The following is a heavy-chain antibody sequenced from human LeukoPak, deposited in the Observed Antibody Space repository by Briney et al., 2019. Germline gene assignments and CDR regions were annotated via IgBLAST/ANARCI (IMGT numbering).Heavy chain of an antibody. CDR3: ASAGSHSYFDS. Sequence: PGGSLRLSCAASGFTFSSYAMSWVRQAPGKGLGWVSAINPTGGSTYYADSVKGRFTISRDNSKNTLYLQMNSLRAEDTAVYFCASAGSHSYFDSWGRGTLVTVSS. J-gene: IGHJ4*02. CDR2: INPTGGST. V-gene: IGHV3-23*01. D-gene: IGHD6-13*01. CDR1: GFTFSSYA.